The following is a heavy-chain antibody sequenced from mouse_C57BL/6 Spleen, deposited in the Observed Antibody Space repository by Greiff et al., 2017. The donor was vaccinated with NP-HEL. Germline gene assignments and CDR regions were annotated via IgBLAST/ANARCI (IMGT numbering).Heavy chain of an antibody. CDR2: IYPRDGST. CDR3: ARRGYDYDGYYLDY. V-gene: IGHV1-85*01. D-gene: IGHD2-4*01. Sequence: VQLQQSGPELVKPGASVELSCKASGYTFTSYDINWVKQRPGQGLEWIGWIYPRDGSTKYNEKFKGKATLTVDTSSSTAYMELHSLTSEDSAVYFCARRGYDYDGYYLDYWGQGTTLTVSS. J-gene: IGHJ2*01. CDR1: GYTFTSYD.